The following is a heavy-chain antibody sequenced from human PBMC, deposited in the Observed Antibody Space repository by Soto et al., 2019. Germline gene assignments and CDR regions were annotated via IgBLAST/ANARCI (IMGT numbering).Heavy chain of an antibody. J-gene: IGHJ6*03. CDR3: AKEGLEYSISDYYYYYMDV. V-gene: IGHV3-23*01. CDR2: ISGSGGST. Sequence: GGSLRLSCAASGFTFSSYAMSWVRQAPGKGLEWVSAISGSGGSTYYADSVKGRFTISRDNSKNTLYLQMNSLRAEDTAVYYCAKEGLEYSISDYYYYYMDVWGKGTTVTVSS. D-gene: IGHD6-6*01. CDR1: GFTFSSYA.